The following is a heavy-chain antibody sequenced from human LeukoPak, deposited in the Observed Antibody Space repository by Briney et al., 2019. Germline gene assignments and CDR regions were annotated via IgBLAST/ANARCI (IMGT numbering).Heavy chain of an antibody. D-gene: IGHD4-11*01. J-gene: IGHJ2*01. CDR2: IYYSGIT. Sequence: PSETLSLTCTVSGGSISSYYWNWIRQPPGKGLEWIGYIYYSGITTYNPSLKSRVTVSVDSSKNQFSLKLSSVTAADTAVYYCARSNLFHPYWYFDLWGRGTLVTVSS. CDR1: GGSISSYY. V-gene: IGHV4-59*01. CDR3: ARSNLFHPYWYFDL.